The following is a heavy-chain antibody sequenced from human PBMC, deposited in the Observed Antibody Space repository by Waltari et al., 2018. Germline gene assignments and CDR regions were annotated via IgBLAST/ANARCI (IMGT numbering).Heavy chain of an antibody. J-gene: IGHJ5*02. Sequence: QVQLQESGPGLVKPSETLSLTCAVSGYSISSGYYWGWIRQPPGKGLEWIGSIYHSGSTYYNPSLKSRVTISVDTSKNQFSLKLSSVTAADTAVYYCARERREASGWFDPWGQGTLVTVSS. CDR1: GYSISSGYY. CDR3: ARERREASGWFDP. CDR2: IYHSGST. V-gene: IGHV4-38-2*02.